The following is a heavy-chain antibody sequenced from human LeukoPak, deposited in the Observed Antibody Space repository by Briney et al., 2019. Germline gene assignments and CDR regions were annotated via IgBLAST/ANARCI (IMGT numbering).Heavy chain of an antibody. CDR1: GFTFSSYW. Sequence: GGSLRLSCAASGFTFSSYWMSWVRQAPGKGLEWVANIKQDGSEKYYVDSVKGRFTISRDNAKNSLYLQMNSLRAEDTALYYCARESVLVPAVDDACDIWGQGTMVTVSS. CDR2: IKQDGSEK. CDR3: ARESVLVPAVDDACDI. J-gene: IGHJ3*02. V-gene: IGHV3-7*01. D-gene: IGHD2-2*01.